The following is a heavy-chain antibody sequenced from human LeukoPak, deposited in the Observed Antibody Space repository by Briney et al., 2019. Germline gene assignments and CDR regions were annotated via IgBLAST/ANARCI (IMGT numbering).Heavy chain of an antibody. CDR2: ISGSGGST. CDR1: GFTFSSYA. CDR3: AKVYGSGYYPYYYYYMDV. J-gene: IGHJ6*03. Sequence: GGSLRLSCAASGFTFSSYAMSWVRQAPGKGLEWDSAISGSGGSTYYADSVKVRFTISRDNSKNTLYLQMNSLRAEDTAVYYCAKVYGSGYYPYYYYYMDVWGKGTTVTVSS. V-gene: IGHV3-23*01. D-gene: IGHD3-22*01.